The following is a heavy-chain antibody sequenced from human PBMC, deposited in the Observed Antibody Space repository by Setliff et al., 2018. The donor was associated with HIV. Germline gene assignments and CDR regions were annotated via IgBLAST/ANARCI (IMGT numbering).Heavy chain of an antibody. CDR3: AKDFSPEYSSSTDY. D-gene: IGHD6-6*01. V-gene: IGHV3-23*01. Sequence: GGSLRLSCAASGFTFSSHAMIWVRQAPGKGLEWVSGISVSGDKTYYADSVKGRFTISRDNSKNALFLQMNSLRADDTAVYYCAKDFSPEYSSSTDYWGRGTLVTVSS. CDR2: ISVSGDKT. CDR1: GFTFSSHA. J-gene: IGHJ4*02.